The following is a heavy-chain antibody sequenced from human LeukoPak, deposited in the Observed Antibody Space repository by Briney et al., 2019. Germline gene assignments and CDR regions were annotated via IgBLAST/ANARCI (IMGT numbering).Heavy chain of an antibody. D-gene: IGHD3-9*01. V-gene: IGHV1-2*02. Sequence: ASVKVSCKASGYTFTGYYMHWVRQAPGQGLEWMGWINPNSGGTNYAQKFQGRVTMTRDTSISTAYMELSRLRSDDTAVYYCARHLDPGDILTGNWFDPWGQGTLVTVSS. CDR2: INPNSGGT. CDR3: ARHLDPGDILTGNWFDP. J-gene: IGHJ5*02. CDR1: GYTFTGYY.